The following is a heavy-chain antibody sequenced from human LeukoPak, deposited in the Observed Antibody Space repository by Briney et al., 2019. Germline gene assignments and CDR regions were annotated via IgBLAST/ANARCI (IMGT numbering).Heavy chain of an antibody. V-gene: IGHV4-38-2*01. Sequence: PSETLSLTCAVSGFSIGSSYYWGWIRQPPGKGLEWIGNIYHSGSTYYNPSLMSRVTISIDTSNNQFSLKLSSVTAADTAVYYCATTSGSYSHFHHWGQGTVVTVSS. CDR2: IYHSGST. CDR1: GFSIGSSYY. CDR3: ATTSGSYSHFHH. D-gene: IGHD1-26*01. J-gene: IGHJ1*01.